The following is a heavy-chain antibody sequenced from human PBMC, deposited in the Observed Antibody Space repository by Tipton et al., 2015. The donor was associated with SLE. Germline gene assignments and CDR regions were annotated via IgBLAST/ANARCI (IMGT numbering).Heavy chain of an antibody. J-gene: IGHJ6*02. CDR2: TNEDGSEK. CDR3: ARDVKPRTADV. CDR1: GFAFSTYW. D-gene: IGHD2-8*02. Sequence: SLRLSCAASGFAFSTYWMSWVRQAPGKGLEWVANTNEDGSEKYYVDSVRGRFTISRDNGKNSLYLQMNSLRAEDTAVYYCARDVKPRTADVWGQGTTVIVSS. V-gene: IGHV3-7*01.